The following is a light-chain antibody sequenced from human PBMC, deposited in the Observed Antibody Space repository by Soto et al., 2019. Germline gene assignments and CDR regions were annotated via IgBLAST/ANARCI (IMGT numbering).Light chain of an antibody. CDR1: QNIASF. CDR3: QQSYTPPPT. V-gene: IGKV1-39*01. Sequence: DIQVTQSPSSLSASLGDRVTITCRTSQNIASFLNWFQHKPGRAPKLLISGASRLQTGVPSRFSGSGSRTSFTLTITSLQPEDFAAYYCQQSYTPPPTFGQGTRVQIK. J-gene: IGKJ1*01. CDR2: GAS.